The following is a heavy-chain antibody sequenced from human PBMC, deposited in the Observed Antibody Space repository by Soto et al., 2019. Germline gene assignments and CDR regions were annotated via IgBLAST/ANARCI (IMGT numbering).Heavy chain of an antibody. Sequence: KTSETLSLTCTVSGGSISSSSYYWGWIRQPPGKGLEWIGSIYYSGSTYYNPSLKSRVTISVDTSKNQFSLKLSSVTAADTAVYYCARHLFFSYYMDVWGKGTTVTVSS. CDR1: GGSISSSSYY. J-gene: IGHJ6*03. D-gene: IGHD3-3*01. CDR2: IYYSGST. V-gene: IGHV4-39*01. CDR3: ARHLFFSYYMDV.